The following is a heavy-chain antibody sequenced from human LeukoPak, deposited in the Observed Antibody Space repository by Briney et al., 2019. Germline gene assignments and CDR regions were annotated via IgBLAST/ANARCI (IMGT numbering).Heavy chain of an antibody. D-gene: IGHD7-27*01. J-gene: IGHJ4*02. CDR3: ARNVPKTGDFFY. CDR1: GYTFTGYD. Sequence: GASVKVSCKASGYTFTGYDINWVRQAPGQGLEWMGWMNPNSGNTGYAQRFQGRLTLTRDTSISTAYMELSGLRSDDTAVYYCARNVPKTGDFFYWGQGTLVTVSS. CDR2: MNPNSGNT. V-gene: IGHV1-8*02.